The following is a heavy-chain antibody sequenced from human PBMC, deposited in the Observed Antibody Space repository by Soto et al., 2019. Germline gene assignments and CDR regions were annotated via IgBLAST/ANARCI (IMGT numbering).Heavy chain of an antibody. CDR2: ISGSGGST. CDR3: AKTRDGYNTYFDY. CDR1: GFTFSSYA. D-gene: IGHD5-12*01. J-gene: IGHJ4*02. V-gene: IGHV3-23*01. Sequence: HPGGSLRLSCAASGFTFSSYAMSWVRQAPGKGLEWVSAISGSGGSTYYADSVKGRFTISRDNSKNTLYLQMNSLRAEDTAVYYCAKTRDGYNTYFDYWGQGTLVTVSS.